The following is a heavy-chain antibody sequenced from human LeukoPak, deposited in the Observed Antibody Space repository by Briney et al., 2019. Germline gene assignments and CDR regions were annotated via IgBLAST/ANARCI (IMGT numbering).Heavy chain of an antibody. J-gene: IGHJ4*02. CDR3: ARLLVWEYPGYSYGPYYFDY. CDR1: GYSFTSYW. V-gene: IGHV5-51*01. D-gene: IGHD5-18*01. CDR2: IYPGDSDT. Sequence: GESLKISCKGSGYSFTSYWIGWVRQMPGKGLEWMGIIYPGDSDTRYSPSFQGQVTISADKSISTAYLQWSSLKASDTAMYYCARLLVWEYPGYSYGPYYFDYWGQGTLVTVSS.